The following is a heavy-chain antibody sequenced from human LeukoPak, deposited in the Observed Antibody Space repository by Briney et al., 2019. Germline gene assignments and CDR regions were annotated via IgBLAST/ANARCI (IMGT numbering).Heavy chain of an antibody. D-gene: IGHD1-26*01. Sequence: GASVKVSCTASGYTFTSYGISWVRQAPGQGLEWMGWINPNSGGTNYAQKFQGRVTMTRDTSISTAYMELSRLRSDDTAVYYCARDPVGGERNGMDVWGQGTTVTVSS. V-gene: IGHV1-2*02. CDR3: ARDPVGGERNGMDV. CDR1: GYTFTSYG. J-gene: IGHJ6*02. CDR2: INPNSGGT.